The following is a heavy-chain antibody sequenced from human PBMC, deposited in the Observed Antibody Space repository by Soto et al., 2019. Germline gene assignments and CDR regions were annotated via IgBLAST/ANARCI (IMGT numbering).Heavy chain of an antibody. Sequence: EVQLVESGGGLVQPGGSLRLSCAASGFTFSSYAMHWVRQAPGKGLEYVSAIGGNGGSTYDANSVKGRFTISRDNSKNTVYLQMGSLRAEDMAVYYCARDVLGAGYSMDVWGQGTTVTVSS. D-gene: IGHD3-10*02. J-gene: IGHJ6*03. CDR2: IGGNGGST. CDR3: ARDVLGAGYSMDV. CDR1: GFTFSSYA. V-gene: IGHV3-64*01.